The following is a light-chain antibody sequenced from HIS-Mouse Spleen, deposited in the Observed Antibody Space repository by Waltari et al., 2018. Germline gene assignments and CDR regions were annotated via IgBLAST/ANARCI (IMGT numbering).Light chain of an antibody. J-gene: IGLJ2*01. CDR3: YSTDSSGNHRV. CDR2: EDS. V-gene: IGLV3-10*01. CDR1: ALQKKY. Sequence: SYELTQPPSVSVSPGQTARITCSGDALQKKYANWYQQKSGQAPLLVIYEDSKRPSGIPERFSGSSSGTMATLTISGAQVEDEADYYCYSTDSSGNHRVFGGGTKLTVL.